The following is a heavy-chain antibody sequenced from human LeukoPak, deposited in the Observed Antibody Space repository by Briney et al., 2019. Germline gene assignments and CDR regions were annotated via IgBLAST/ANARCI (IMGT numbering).Heavy chain of an antibody. Sequence: PGGSLRLSCAASGFTFSNAWKSWVRQAPGKGLEWVGHIKSKTDAGTTDYAAPVKDRFTISRDDSKNTLYLQMNSLKTEDTAIYYCTIAVVGVTVWFDPWGQGTPVTVSS. D-gene: IGHD3-16*01. CDR1: GFTFSNAW. J-gene: IGHJ5*02. CDR2: IKSKTDAGTT. V-gene: IGHV3-15*01. CDR3: TIAVVGVTVWFDP.